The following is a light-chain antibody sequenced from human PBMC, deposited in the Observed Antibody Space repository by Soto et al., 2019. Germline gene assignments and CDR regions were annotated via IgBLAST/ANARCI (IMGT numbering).Light chain of an antibody. Sequence: ELVLTQSPDTLSLSPGERATLSCRASQTVPCKYLAWFQQKPGQAPRPLIYGASNRAPAIPDRFSGSGSGTDFTLTISRLESEDFAIYYCHQYTSPPWTVGQGTRV. CDR2: GAS. CDR1: QTVPCKY. CDR3: HQYTSPPWT. V-gene: IGKV3-20*01. J-gene: IGKJ1*01.